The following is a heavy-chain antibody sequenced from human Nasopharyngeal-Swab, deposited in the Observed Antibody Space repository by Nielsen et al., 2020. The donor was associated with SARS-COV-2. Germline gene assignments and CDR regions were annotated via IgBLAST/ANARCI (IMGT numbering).Heavy chain of an antibody. V-gene: IGHV1-18*01. J-gene: IGHJ4*02. Sequence: ASVKVSCKASGYSFRSYCINWVRQAPGQGLEWMGWISAYNADTNYAQKLQGRVSMTTDTSTSTAYMELRSLRSDDTAVYYCARVIEEWLVVPSLSFDYWGQGTLVTVSS. D-gene: IGHD3-3*01. CDR1: GYSFRSYC. CDR2: ISAYNADT. CDR3: ARVIEEWLVVPSLSFDY.